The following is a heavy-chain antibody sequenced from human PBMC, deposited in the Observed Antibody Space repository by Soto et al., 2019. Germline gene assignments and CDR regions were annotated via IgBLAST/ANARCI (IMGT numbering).Heavy chain of an antibody. V-gene: IGHV1-46*01. CDR2: INPSGGST. CDR1: GYTFTSYG. CDR3: ARRVTVTSIFDHYYGMDV. J-gene: IGHJ6*02. D-gene: IGHD4-17*01. Sequence: GASVKVSCKASGYTFTSYGMDWVRQAPGQRLEWMGIINPSGGSTSYAQKFQGRVTMTRDTSTSTVYMELSSLRSEDTAVYYCARRVTVTSIFDHYYGMDVWGQGTTVTVSS.